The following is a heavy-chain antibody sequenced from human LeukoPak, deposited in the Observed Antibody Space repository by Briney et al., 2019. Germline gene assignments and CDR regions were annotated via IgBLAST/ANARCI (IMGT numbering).Heavy chain of an antibody. V-gene: IGHV4-59*01. CDR2: IYYSGST. D-gene: IGHD2-2*01. CDR3: ARLVVDRYCSSTSCQPYFDY. Sequence: SETLSLTCTVSGGSISSYYWSWIRQPPGKGLEWIGYIYYSGSTNYNPSLKSRVSISVDTSKNQFSLKLSSVTAADMAVYYCARLVVDRYCSSTSCQPYFDYWGQGTLVTVSS. CDR1: GGSISSYY. J-gene: IGHJ4*02.